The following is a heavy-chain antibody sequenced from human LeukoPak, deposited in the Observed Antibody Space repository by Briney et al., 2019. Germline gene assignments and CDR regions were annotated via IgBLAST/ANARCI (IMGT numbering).Heavy chain of an antibody. Sequence: GGSLRLSCAASGFTFSNFSVNWVRQAPGKGLEWVSVIGGGDGSIYYADSVKGRFNSSRDNSKNTLYLQMTSLRAEDEAIYCCAKGMGLAHYYFYGMDVWGQGTTVRVSS. CDR3: AKGMGLAHYYFYGMDV. J-gene: IGHJ6*02. CDR1: GFTFSNFS. D-gene: IGHD6-19*01. CDR2: IGGGDGSI. V-gene: IGHV3-23*01.